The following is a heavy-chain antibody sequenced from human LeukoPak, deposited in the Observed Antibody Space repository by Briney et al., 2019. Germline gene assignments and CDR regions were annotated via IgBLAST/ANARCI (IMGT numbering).Heavy chain of an antibody. V-gene: IGHV6-1*01. CDR2: TYYRSKRYY. CDR3: ASYDSNGYYIAY. D-gene: IGHD3-22*01. Sequence: SQTLSLTCAISGDSVSSNSGAWNWIRQSPSRGLEWLGRTYYRSKRYYHYAVSVKSRITINPDTSKNQCSLQLKSVTPEDTAVYYCASYDSNGYYIAYWGQGTLVTVSS. J-gene: IGHJ4*02. CDR1: GDSVSSNSGA.